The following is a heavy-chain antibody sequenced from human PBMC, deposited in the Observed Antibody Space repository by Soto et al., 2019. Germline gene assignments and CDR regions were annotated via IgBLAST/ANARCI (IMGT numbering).Heavy chain of an antibody. Sequence: PSETLSLTCTVSGGSVSNSGHYWAWIRQPPGKGLEWIGNVYYSGSTYYSPSLESRVTISVDTSKNQFSLRLSSVTATDTAVYYCASELLHVAGLDYWGQGTLVTVSS. CDR1: GGSVSNSGHY. J-gene: IGHJ4*02. CDR2: VYYSGST. CDR3: ASELLHVAGLDY. D-gene: IGHD6-19*01. V-gene: IGHV4-39*01.